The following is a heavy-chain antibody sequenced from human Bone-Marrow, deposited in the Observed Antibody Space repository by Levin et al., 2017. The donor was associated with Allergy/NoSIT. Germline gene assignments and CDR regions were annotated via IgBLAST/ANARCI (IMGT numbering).Heavy chain of an antibody. D-gene: IGHD3/OR15-3a*01. Sequence: GESLKISCAASGFHFSSYWMHWVRQAPGKGLVWVSRISSDGSTTTYADSVKGRFTISRDNAKNTLYLHMNSLRAEDTAVYYCASEYYGVWTGYYYDYWGQGTLVTVSS. CDR3: ASEYYGVWTGYYYDY. CDR1: GFHFSSYW. CDR2: ISSDGSTT. J-gene: IGHJ4*02. V-gene: IGHV3-74*01.